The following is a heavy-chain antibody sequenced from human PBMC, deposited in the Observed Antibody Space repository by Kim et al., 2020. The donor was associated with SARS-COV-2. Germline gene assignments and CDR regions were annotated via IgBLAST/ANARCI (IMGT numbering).Heavy chain of an antibody. CDR2: STI. D-gene: IGHD3-16*01. V-gene: IGHV3-48*02. CDR3: ARVRGGANDY. J-gene: IGHJ4*02. Sequence: STIYYADSVKGRFTISRDNAKNSLYRQMNSLRDEDTAVYYCARVRGGANDYWGQGTLVTVSS.